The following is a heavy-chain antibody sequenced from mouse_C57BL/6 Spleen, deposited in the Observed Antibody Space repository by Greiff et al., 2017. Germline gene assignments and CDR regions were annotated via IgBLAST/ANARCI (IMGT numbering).Heavy chain of an antibody. V-gene: IGHV5-17*01. Sequence: EVMLVESGGGLVKPGGSLKLSCAASGFTFSDYGMHWVRQAPEKGLEWVAYISSGSSTIYYADTVKGRFTISRDNAKNTLFLQMSSLRSEDTAMYYCARGHYYDYTWFAYWGQGTLVTVSA. D-gene: IGHD2-4*01. CDR3: ARGHYYDYTWFAY. J-gene: IGHJ3*01. CDR2: ISSGSSTI. CDR1: GFTFSDYG.